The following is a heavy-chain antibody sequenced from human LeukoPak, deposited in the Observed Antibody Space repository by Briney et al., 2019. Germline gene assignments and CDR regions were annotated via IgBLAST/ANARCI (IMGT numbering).Heavy chain of an antibody. CDR3: ARGSLLYYYYYGMDV. J-gene: IGHJ6*02. CDR2: INHSGST. CDR1: DGSLSGYY. Sequence: SETLSLTCAVYDGSLSGYYWSWIRQPPGKGLEWIGEINHSGSTNYNPSLKSRVTISVDTSKNQFSLKLSSVTAADTAVYYCARGSLLYYYYYGMDVWGQGTTVTVSS. V-gene: IGHV4-34*01.